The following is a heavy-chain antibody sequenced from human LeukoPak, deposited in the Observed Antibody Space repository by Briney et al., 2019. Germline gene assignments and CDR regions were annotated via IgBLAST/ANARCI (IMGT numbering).Heavy chain of an antibody. J-gene: IGHJ4*02. Sequence: GGSLRLSCAASGFTFSSYEMNWVHQAPGKGLEWISAISGSSSNVYYAASVRGRFIISRDNAENSLYLQLNTMRAEDTAVYYCARGFRDTAMFLDYWGQGTLVTVSS. CDR3: ARGFRDTAMFLDY. CDR1: GFTFSSYE. D-gene: IGHD5-18*01. V-gene: IGHV3-48*03. CDR2: ISGSSSNV.